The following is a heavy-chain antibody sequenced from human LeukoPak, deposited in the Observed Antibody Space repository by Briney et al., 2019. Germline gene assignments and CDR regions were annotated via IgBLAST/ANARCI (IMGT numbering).Heavy chain of an antibody. V-gene: IGHV3-48*03. CDR2: ISSSGSTI. CDR3: ARVSHYYASGSISYGMDV. D-gene: IGHD3-10*01. J-gene: IGHJ6*02. CDR1: GFTFSSYA. Sequence: GGSLRLSCAASGFTFSSYAMSWVRQAPGEGLEWVSAISSSGSTIYYADAVKGRFTISRDNAKNSLFLQMNSLRAEDTAVYYCARVSHYYASGSISYGMDVWGQGTTVTVSS.